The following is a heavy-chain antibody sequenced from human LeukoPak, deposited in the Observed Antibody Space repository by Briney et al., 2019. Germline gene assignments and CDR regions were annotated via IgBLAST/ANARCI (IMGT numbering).Heavy chain of an antibody. D-gene: IGHD3-22*01. CDR2: IWFDGGNK. V-gene: IGHV3-33*06. CDR3: AKDQSVFYDSSGYLGY. J-gene: IGHJ4*02. Sequence: PGRSLRLSCEASGFTFSSYGMHWVRQAPGKGLEWVAVIWFDGGNKYYADSVKGRFTISRDNSKNTLYLQVTSLRDEDTAMYYCAKDQSVFYDSSGYLGYWGQGTLVTVSS. CDR1: GFTFSSYG.